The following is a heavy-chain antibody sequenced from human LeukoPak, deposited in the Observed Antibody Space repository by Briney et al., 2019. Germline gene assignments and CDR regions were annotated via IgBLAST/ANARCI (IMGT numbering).Heavy chain of an antibody. D-gene: IGHD3-22*01. CDR1: GLTFNKYR. CDR2: IKEDGSEK. J-gene: IGHJ4*02. Sequence: GGCLRLSCTASGLTFNKYRMTWVRQAPGQGLGWVVNIKEDGSEKKYVDSVKGRFTISRDNDKNSLYLQMNILRVEDTAVYHCATAQEYESSGYRFFDYWGQGTLVTVSS. V-gene: IGHV3-7*01. CDR3: ATAQEYESSGYRFFDY.